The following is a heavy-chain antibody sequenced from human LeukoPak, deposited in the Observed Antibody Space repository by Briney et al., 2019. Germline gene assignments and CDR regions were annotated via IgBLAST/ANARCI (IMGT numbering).Heavy chain of an antibody. J-gene: IGHJ4*02. CDR2: ITSSGTTS. D-gene: IGHD4-17*01. CDR3: ARDPDYGDPD. V-gene: IGHV3-11*01. Sequence: KAGGSLRLSCTASGFTFSDHYMSWFRLSPGKGLEWLSYITSSGTTSDYADSVKGRFTISRGNAKNSMYLQMNSLRPEDTAVYYCARDPDYGDPDWSQGTLVTVSS. CDR1: GFTFSDHY.